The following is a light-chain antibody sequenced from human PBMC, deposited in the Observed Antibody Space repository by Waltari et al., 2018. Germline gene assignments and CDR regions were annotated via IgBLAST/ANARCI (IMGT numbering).Light chain of an antibody. CDR3: AAWDDSLNGLYV. Sequence: QSVLTQPPSASGTPGQRVTISCSGSSSHIGSNTVNWYQQLPGTAPKLLIYSNNQRPSGVPDRFSGSKSGASASLAISGRQSEDEADYYCAAWDDSLNGLYVFGTGTKVTVL. J-gene: IGLJ1*01. CDR2: SNN. V-gene: IGLV1-44*01. CDR1: SSHIGSNT.